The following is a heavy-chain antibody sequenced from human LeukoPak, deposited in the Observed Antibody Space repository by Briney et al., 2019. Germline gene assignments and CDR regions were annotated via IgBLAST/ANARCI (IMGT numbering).Heavy chain of an antibody. D-gene: IGHD3-10*02. J-gene: IGHJ6*04. CDR2: IKEDGTEK. CDR3: AELGITMIGGV. CDR1: GFTFNSHW. V-gene: IGHV3-7*01. Sequence: GGSLRLSCAASGFTFNSHWMSWVRQAPGKGLEWVANIKEDGTEKFYVDSVKGRFTVSRDNARASVFLQMNSLRAEDTAVYYCAELGITMIGGVWGKGTTVTISS.